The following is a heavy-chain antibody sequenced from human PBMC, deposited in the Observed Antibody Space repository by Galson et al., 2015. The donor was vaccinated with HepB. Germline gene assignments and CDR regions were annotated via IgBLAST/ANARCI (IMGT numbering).Heavy chain of an antibody. CDR1: GYTFTSYA. J-gene: IGHJ4*02. CDR2: INTNTGNP. D-gene: IGHD5-12*01. V-gene: IGHV7-4-1*02. Sequence: SVKVSCKASGYTFTSYAMNWVRQAPGQGLEWMGWINTNTGNPTYAQGFTGRFVFSLDTSVSTAYLQISSLKAEDTAVYYCARELGGGIVATIEAPSFDYWGQGTLVTVSS. CDR3: ARELGGGIVATIEAPSFDY.